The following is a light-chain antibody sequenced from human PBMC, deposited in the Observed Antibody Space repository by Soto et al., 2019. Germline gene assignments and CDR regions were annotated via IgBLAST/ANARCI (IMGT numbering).Light chain of an antibody. CDR2: GAS. J-gene: IGKJ2*01. V-gene: IGKV3-20*01. Sequence: ESMLTQSPGTLSLSPGERATLSCRASQSVSTRYLAWYQQKPGQAPRLLIYGASIRAAGIPDRFSGSGSGTDFTLTVSRLEAEDFAVCYCHQFGSSPLAFTFGQGTKLEI. CDR3: HQFGSSPLAFT. CDR1: QSVSTRY.